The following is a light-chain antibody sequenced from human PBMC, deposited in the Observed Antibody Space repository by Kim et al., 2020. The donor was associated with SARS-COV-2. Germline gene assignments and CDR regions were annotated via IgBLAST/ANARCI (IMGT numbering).Light chain of an antibody. CDR2: VAY. CDR3: QQYHTDAS. V-gene: IGKV1-5*01. CDR1: QTINRW. J-gene: IGKJ2*01. Sequence: LSASVGDRVTITCRASQTINRWLAWYQQKPGKAPKLLIYVAYILASGVPSRFSGGGSGTEFTLTISNLQPDDFATYYCQQYHTDASFGQGTKLEI.